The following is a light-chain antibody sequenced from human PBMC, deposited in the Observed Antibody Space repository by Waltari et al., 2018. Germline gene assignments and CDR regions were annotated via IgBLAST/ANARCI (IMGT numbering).Light chain of an antibody. CDR3: QQYNTYPWT. Sequence: DIQVTQSPSTLSASVGDRVTITCRASQGVGSWLAWYQQKPGKAPKLLIYKASSLDRGVPSRFSGSGSGTEFTLTISSLQPDDFATYYCQQYNTYPWTFGQGTRLEIK. J-gene: IGKJ5*01. CDR1: QGVGSW. CDR2: KAS. V-gene: IGKV1-5*03.